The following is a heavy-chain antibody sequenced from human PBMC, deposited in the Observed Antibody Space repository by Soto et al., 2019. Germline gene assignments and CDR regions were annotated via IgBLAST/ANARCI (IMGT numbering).Heavy chain of an antibody. D-gene: IGHD1-7*01. CDR3: ARGRTRALDY. V-gene: IGHV1-18*01. CDR1: GYIFTSQG. CDR2: ISTYNGNP. J-gene: IGHJ4*02. Sequence: QIQLVQSGAEVKKPGASVKVSCKASGYIFTSQGISWVRQAPGQGLEWMGWISTYNGNPNYAQKLQGRVTMTTNTSPTTAFLELRSLTSDDTAVYYCARGRTRALDYWVQGTPVIVSS.